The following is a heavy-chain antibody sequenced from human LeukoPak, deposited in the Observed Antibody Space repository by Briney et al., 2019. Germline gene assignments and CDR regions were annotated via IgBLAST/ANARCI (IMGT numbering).Heavy chain of an antibody. CDR3: AIEFSSGYFNWFDP. J-gene: IGHJ5*02. Sequence: GSSVKVSCKASGGTFSSYAISWVRQAPGQGLEWVGGIIPIFGTANYAQKFQGRVTITADESTSTAYMELSSLRSEDTAVYYCAIEFSSGYFNWFDPWGHGTLATVSS. D-gene: IGHD3-22*01. CDR1: GGTFSSYA. V-gene: IGHV1-69*01. CDR2: IIPIFGTA.